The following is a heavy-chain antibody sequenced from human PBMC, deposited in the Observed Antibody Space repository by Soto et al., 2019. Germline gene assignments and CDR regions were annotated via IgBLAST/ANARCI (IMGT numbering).Heavy chain of an antibody. CDR3: ARDLGGWPDY. J-gene: IGHJ4*02. CDR2: INAGNGNT. Sequence: GASVKVSCKASGYTFTSYAMHWVRQAPGQRLEWKGWINAGNGNTKYSQNFQGRVTVTKDTSASTAYMELSSLRFEDTAVYYCARDLGGWPDYWGQGTLVTVSS. CDR1: GYTFTSYA. V-gene: IGHV1-3*01. D-gene: IGHD2-15*01.